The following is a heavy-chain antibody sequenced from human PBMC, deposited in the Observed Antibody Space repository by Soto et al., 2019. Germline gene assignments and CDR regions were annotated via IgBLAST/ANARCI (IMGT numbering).Heavy chain of an antibody. CDR1: GFTFDDYA. CDR3: AKDILWFGELLSGYDAFDI. Sequence: EVQLVESGGGLVQPGRSLRLSCAASGFTFDDYAMHWVRQAPGKGLEWVSGISWNSGSIGYADSVKGRFTISRDNAKNSLYLQMSSLRAEDTALYYCAKDILWFGELLSGYDAFDIWGQGTMVTVSS. V-gene: IGHV3-9*01. J-gene: IGHJ3*02. D-gene: IGHD3-10*01. CDR2: ISWNSGSI.